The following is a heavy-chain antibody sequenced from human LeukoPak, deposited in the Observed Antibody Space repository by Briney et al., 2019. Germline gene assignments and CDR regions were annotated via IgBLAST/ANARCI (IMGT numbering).Heavy chain of an antibody. CDR3: ARVSVVVTALFDY. Sequence: KTGGSLRLSCAASGFTFSSYWMSWVRQAPGKGLEWVANIKQDGSEKYYVDSVKGRFTISRDNAKNSLYLQMNSLRAEDTAVYYCARVSVVVTALFDYWGQGTLVTVSS. J-gene: IGHJ4*02. V-gene: IGHV3-7*01. D-gene: IGHD2-21*02. CDR2: IKQDGSEK. CDR1: GFTFSSYW.